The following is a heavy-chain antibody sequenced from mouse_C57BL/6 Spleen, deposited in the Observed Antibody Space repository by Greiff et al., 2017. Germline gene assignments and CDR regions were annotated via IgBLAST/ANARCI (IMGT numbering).Heavy chain of an antibody. CDR2: IYPGNGDT. Sequence: QVQLKQSGAELVRPGASVKMSCKASGYTFTSYNMHWVKQTPRQGLEWIGAIYPGNGDTSYNQKFKGKATLTVDKSSSTAYMQLSSLTSEDSAVYFCARGARLLRGLYYFDYWGQGTTLTVSS. V-gene: IGHV1-12*01. D-gene: IGHD2-3*01. J-gene: IGHJ2*01. CDR3: ARGARLLRGLYYFDY. CDR1: GYTFTSYN.